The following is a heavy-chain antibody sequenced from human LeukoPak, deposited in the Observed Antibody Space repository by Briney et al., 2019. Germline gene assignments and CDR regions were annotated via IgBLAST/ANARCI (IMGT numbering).Heavy chain of an antibody. CDR3: AKSEKVTIAY. D-gene: IGHD4-17*01. Sequence: GGSLSLSCAASGFTFSSYGMSWVRQAPGKGLEWVSAISGSGGSTYYADSVKGRFTISRDNSKNTLYLQMNSLRAEDTAVYYCAKSEKVTIAYWGQGTLVTVSS. CDR1: GFTFSSYG. V-gene: IGHV3-23*01. CDR2: ISGSGGST. J-gene: IGHJ4*02.